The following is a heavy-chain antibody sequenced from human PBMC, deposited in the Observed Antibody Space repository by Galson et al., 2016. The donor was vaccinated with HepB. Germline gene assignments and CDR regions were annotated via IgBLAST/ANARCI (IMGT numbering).Heavy chain of an antibody. D-gene: IGHD3-22*01. CDR3: ARVKYFYDSSGRYEGYYFDY. CDR1: GFTFNSHS. Sequence: SLRLSCAASGFTFNSHSVDWVRQAPGKGLEWVAHISSTSTTTYYADSVKGRFTISRDNAKNSAYLHMNSLGVEDTAVYYCARVKYFYDSSGRYEGYYFDYWGQGTLVTVSS. J-gene: IGHJ4*02. V-gene: IGHV3-48*01. CDR2: ISSTSTTT.